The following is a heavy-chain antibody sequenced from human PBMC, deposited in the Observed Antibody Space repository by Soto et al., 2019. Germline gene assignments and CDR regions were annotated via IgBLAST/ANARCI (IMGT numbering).Heavy chain of an antibody. V-gene: IGHV1-18*01. CDR1: GYTFASYA. J-gene: IGHJ4*02. Sequence: QVQLVQSGAEVKKPGASVKVSCKASGYTFASYAISWMRQAPGHGLEWMGWISAYNGNTNYAQKLQGRVTMTTDTSTSTANMELRSLRSDDTAVYYCARDPPPPDYWGQGTLVTVSS. CDR3: ARDPPPPDY. CDR2: ISAYNGNT.